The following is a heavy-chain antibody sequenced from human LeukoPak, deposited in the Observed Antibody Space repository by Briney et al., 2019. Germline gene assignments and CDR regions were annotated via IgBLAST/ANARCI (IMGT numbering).Heavy chain of an antibody. CDR3: ARRLGDPFYYMDV. V-gene: IGHV4-39*02. D-gene: IGHD3-10*01. Sequence: SETLSLTCSVSGGSMTSGSHYWGWVRQPPGKGLEWIGNIYYSGSTYYNPSLTSRVAIFIDTSKNHFSLALTSVTAADAGVYYCARRLGDPFYYMDVWGRGTTVTVSS. CDR1: GGSMTSGSHY. CDR2: IYYSGST. J-gene: IGHJ6*03.